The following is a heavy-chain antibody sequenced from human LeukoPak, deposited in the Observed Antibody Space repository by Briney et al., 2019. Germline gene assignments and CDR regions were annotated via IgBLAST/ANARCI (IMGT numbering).Heavy chain of an antibody. CDR3: AKHTGIFPRGGMDV. D-gene: IGHD1-26*01. V-gene: IGHV3-33*06. CDR2: IWYDGSNK. J-gene: IGHJ6*02. Sequence: GGSLRLSCAASGFTFSSYGMHWVRQAPGKGLEWVAIIWYDGSNKYYGDSVKGRFTISRDNSKNTLYLQMNSLEFEDTAVYFCAKHTGIFPRGGMDVWGQGTTVTVSS. CDR1: GFTFSSYG.